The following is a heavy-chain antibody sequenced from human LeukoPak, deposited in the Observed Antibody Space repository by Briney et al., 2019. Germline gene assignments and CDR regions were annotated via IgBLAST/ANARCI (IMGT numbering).Heavy chain of an antibody. CDR2: ISSSGHRT. V-gene: IGHV3-23*01. CDR3: AKDFGILTDTDAFDI. D-gene: IGHD3-9*01. Sequence: PGGSLRLSCAASGFTFSSYAMNWVRQAPGKGLEWVSAISSSGHRTFYADSVEGRFTISRDNSKNTLYLQMNSLRAEDTAVYYCAKDFGILTDTDAFDIWGQGTMVTVSS. J-gene: IGHJ3*02. CDR1: GFTFSSYA.